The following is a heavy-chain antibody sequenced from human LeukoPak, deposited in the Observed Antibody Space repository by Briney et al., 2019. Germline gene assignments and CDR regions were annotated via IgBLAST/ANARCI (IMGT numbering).Heavy chain of an antibody. CDR2: ISGSGGST. CDR1: GFTFSSYA. CDR3: AKFRGYDFVYYFDY. D-gene: IGHD5-12*01. V-gene: IGHV3-23*01. Sequence: GSLRLSCAASGFTFSSYAMSWVRQAPGKGLEWVSAISGSGGSTYYADAVKGRFTISRDNSKNTLYLQMNSLRAEDTAVYYCAKFRGYDFVYYFDYWGQGTLVTVSS. J-gene: IGHJ4*02.